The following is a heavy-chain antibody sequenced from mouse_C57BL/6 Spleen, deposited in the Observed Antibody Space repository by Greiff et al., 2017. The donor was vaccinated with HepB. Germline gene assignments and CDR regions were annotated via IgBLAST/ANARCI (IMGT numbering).Heavy chain of an antibody. CDR1: GYAFSSYW. J-gene: IGHJ4*01. Sequence: VQLQQSGAELVKPGASVKISCKASGYAFSSYWMNWVKQRPGKGLEWIGQIYPGDGDTNYNGKFKGKATLTADKSSSTAYMQLSSLTSEDSAVYFCARSSSGYEYAMDYWGQGTSVTVSS. V-gene: IGHV1-80*01. CDR3: ARSSSGYEYAMDY. D-gene: IGHD3-2*02. CDR2: IYPGDGDT.